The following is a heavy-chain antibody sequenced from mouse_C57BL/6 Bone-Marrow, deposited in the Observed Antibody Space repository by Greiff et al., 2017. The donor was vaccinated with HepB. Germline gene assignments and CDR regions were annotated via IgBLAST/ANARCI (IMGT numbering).Heavy chain of an antibody. Sequence: DVKLVESGGDLVKPGGSLKLSCAASGFTFSSYGMSWVRQTPDKRLEWVATISSGGMYTYYPDSVTGRFTISRDNAKNTLYLHMSSLKAEDTAMYYCARHTLLRAFAYWGQGTLVTVSA. J-gene: IGHJ3*01. CDR1: GFTFSSYG. CDR3: ARHTLLRAFAY. D-gene: IGHD1-1*01. CDR2: ISSGGMYT. V-gene: IGHV5-6*02.